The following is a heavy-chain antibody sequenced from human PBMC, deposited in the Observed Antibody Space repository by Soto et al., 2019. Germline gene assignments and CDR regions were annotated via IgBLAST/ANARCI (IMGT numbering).Heavy chain of an antibody. CDR2: IIPIFGTA. CDR1: GGTFSSYA. Sequence: SVKVSCKASGGTFSSYAISWVRQAPGQGLEWMGGIIPIFGTANYAQKFQGRVTITADESTSTAYMELSSLRSEDTAVYYCARDRGYCSGGSCFAFDYWGQGTLVTV. CDR3: ARDRGYCSGGSCFAFDY. D-gene: IGHD2-15*01. J-gene: IGHJ4*02. V-gene: IGHV1-69*13.